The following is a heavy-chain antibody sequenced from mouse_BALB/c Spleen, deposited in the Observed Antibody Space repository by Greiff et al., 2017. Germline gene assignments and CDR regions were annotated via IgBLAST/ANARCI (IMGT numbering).Heavy chain of an antibody. CDR1: GYAFSSYW. J-gene: IGHJ2*01. D-gene: IGHD2-14*01. V-gene: IGHV1-80*01. Sequence: QVQLQQSGAELVRPGSSVKISCKASGYAFSSYWMNWVKQRPGQGLEWIGQIYPGDGDTNYNGKFKGKATLTADKSSSTAYMQLSSLTSEDSAVYFCARDRYGAMDYWGQGTTLTVSS. CDR3: ARDRYGAMDY. CDR2: IYPGDGDT.